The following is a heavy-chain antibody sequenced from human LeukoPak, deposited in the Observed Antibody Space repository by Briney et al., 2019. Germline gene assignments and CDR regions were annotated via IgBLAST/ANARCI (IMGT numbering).Heavy chain of an antibody. CDR2: INPNGGGT. V-gene: IGHV1-46*01. CDR1: GYRFISYY. CDR3: ARDPISSNWPRGHFFDP. D-gene: IGHD3-3*02. Sequence: AAVKIFCKSSGYRFISYYVNWLRQAPGQGLEWMGIINPNGGGTTYTGKFQGRVTMTRDTSTSKVYMELSSLRPDDTAVYYCARDPISSNWPRGHFFDPWCQGTLVTVSS. J-gene: IGHJ5*02.